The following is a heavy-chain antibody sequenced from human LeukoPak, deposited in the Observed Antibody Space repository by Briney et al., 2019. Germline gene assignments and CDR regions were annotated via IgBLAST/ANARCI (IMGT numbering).Heavy chain of an antibody. CDR2: ISGNGGRT. Sequence: GGSLRLSCAASGFTFSILDMSWVRQAPGKGLEWVSAISGNGGRTYYADSVKGRFTISRDNSKNTLYLQMNSLRAEDTAVYYCAKEEAPRIAADNYWGQGALVTVSS. V-gene: IGHV3-23*01. J-gene: IGHJ4*02. CDR3: AKEEAPRIAADNY. D-gene: IGHD6-25*01. CDR1: GFTFSILD.